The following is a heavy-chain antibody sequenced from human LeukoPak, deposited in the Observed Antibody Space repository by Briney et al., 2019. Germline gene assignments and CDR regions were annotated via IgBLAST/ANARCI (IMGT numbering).Heavy chain of an antibody. CDR3: ARGPTTVRDPIKHDY. Sequence: ASVKVSCKASGYTFTSYGISWVRQAPGQGLEWMGWISAYNGNTNYAQKLQGRVTMTTDTSTSTAYMELRSLRSDDTAVYYCARGPTTVRDPIKHDYWGQGTLVTVSS. D-gene: IGHD4-11*01. CDR2: ISAYNGNT. CDR1: GYTFTSYG. J-gene: IGHJ4*02. V-gene: IGHV1-18*01.